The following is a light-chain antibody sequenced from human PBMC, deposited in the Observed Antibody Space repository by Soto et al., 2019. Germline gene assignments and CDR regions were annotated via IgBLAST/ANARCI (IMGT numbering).Light chain of an antibody. J-gene: IGLJ1*01. V-gene: IGLV1-40*01. CDR3: QSFDSSMSGFYV. CDR1: ISNIGAGYD. CDR2: DNN. Sequence: QSVLTQPPSVSGAPGQRVTISCTGSISNIGAGYDVHWYQQLPGTAPRLLIYDNNNRPSGVPARFSGSKSGTSASLTITGRQPEDGAEDYCQSFDSSMSGFYVFGIGTKVTVL.